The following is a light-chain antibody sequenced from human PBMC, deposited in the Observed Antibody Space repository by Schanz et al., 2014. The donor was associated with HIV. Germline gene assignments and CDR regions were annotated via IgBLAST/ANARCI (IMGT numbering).Light chain of an antibody. V-gene: IGLV2-14*02. J-gene: IGLJ2*01. CDR2: EVN. CDR1: SSDVGSYNL. Sequence: QSALTQPASVSGSPGQSITISCTGTSSDVGSYNLVSWYQQYPGKVPKLMIYEVNKRPSGVSNRFSGSKSGNTASLTISGLQAEDEADYYCSSYTSSSTVFGGGTKLTVL. CDR3: SSYTSSSTV.